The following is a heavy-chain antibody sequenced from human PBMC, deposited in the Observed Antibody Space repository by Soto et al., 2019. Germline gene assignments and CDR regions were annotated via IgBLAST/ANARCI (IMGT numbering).Heavy chain of an antibody. CDR3: ARSGGPARFDAFDI. J-gene: IGHJ3*02. CDR2: INPNSGGT. Sequence: ASVKVSCKASGYTFTGYYIHWVRQAPGQGLEWMGWINPNSGGTNYAQKFQGRVTMTRDTSISTAYMELSRLRSDDTAVYYCARSGGPARFDAFDIWGQGTMVTVSS. CDR1: GYTFTGYY. V-gene: IGHV1-2*02. D-gene: IGHD2-15*01.